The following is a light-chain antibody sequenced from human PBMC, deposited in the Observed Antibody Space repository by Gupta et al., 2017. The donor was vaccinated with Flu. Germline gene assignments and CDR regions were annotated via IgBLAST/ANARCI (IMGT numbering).Light chain of an antibody. J-gene: IGLJ2*01. CDR2: STH. CDR3: TACDDGLSILL. Sequence: QSVLIPPPSASGTTGQSVTFSCSRGYSIIESNAVNWYEHPPGTAPKLHISSTHQRPSGVPDRFAGSNSSTTASLGISGLQAEDAADYYCTACDDGLSILLFGGGTKLTVL. CDR1: YSIIESNA. V-gene: IGLV1-44*01.